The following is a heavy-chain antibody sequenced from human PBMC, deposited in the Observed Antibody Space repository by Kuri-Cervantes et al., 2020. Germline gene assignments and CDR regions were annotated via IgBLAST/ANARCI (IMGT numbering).Heavy chain of an antibody. CDR3: ARMDYYDTSGGGAFDI. CDR2: ISTYNLNT. CDR1: CYSFTSYG. D-gene: IGHD3-22*01. V-gene: IGHV1-18*01. Sequence: VKVSCKASCYSFTSYGISWLRQAPGQRLEWLGWISTYNLNTDYAQRLQGRVTMTTDTSTSTAYMELRSLRSDDTAVYYCARMDYYDTSGGGAFDIWGQGTMVTVSS. J-gene: IGHJ3*02.